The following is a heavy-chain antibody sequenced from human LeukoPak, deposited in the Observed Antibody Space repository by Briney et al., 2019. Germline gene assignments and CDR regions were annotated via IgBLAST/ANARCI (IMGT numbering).Heavy chain of an antibody. D-gene: IGHD3-10*01. Sequence: SETLSLTCAVYGGSFSGYYWSWIRRPPGKGLEWIGEINHSGSTNYNPSLKSRVTISVDTSKNQFSLKLSSVTAANTAVYYCARDRYYYGSGKGFDPWGQGTLVTVSS. CDR2: INHSGST. CDR1: GGSFSGYY. J-gene: IGHJ5*02. CDR3: ARDRYYYGSGKGFDP. V-gene: IGHV4-34*01.